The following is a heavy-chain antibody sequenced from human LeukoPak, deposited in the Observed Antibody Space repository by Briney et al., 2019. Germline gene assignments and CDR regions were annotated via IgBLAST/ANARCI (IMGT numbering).Heavy chain of an antibody. V-gene: IGHV4-4*07. J-gene: IGHJ4*01. CDR1: GGSISTYY. Sequence: SETLSLTCSASGGSISTYYWSWIRQPAGKGLEWIAQIHTSGSTNFNPSLKSRVSISMDTPNNQFSLMISSVTAADTAIYYCAGRGLSTGWTFDYWGHGPLVTVSS. CDR3: AGRGLSTGWTFDY. CDR2: IHTSGST. D-gene: IGHD6-19*01.